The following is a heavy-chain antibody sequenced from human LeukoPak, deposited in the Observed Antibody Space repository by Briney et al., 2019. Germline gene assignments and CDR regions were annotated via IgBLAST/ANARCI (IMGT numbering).Heavy chain of an antibody. J-gene: IGHJ4*02. CDR2: LFHSGTR. D-gene: IGHD6-13*01. V-gene: IGHV4-59*08. CDR1: GSSITSYY. CDR3: ARRRGWKQQLVYFDY. Sequence: SETLSLTCTVSGSSITSYYWSWIRQPPGKGLEWIGYLFHSGTRRYNPSLKSRVTISADTTKNQIFLTLNSTTAADTAVYYCARRRGWKQQLVYFDYWGQGTLATVSS.